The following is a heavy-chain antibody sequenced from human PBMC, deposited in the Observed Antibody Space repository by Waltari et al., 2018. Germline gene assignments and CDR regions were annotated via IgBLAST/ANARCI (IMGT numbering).Heavy chain of an antibody. Sequence: EVQLVESGGGLVKPGGSLRLSCAASGFTFSSYSMNWVRQAPGKGLECVSSISSSSSYIYYADSVKGRFTISRDNAKNSLYLQMNSLRAEDTAVYYCARDYGDYADYYYMDVWGKGTTVTVSS. CDR1: GFTFSSYS. V-gene: IGHV3-21*01. CDR2: ISSSSSYI. CDR3: ARDYGDYADYYYMDV. D-gene: IGHD4-17*01. J-gene: IGHJ6*03.